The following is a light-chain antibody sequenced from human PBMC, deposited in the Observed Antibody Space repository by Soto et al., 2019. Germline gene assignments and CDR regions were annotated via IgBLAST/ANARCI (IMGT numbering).Light chain of an antibody. CDR2: DAS. CDR3: QQRSNWPLA. Sequence: EVVVTQSPATLSVSPGEGATLSCMASQSVSSNLAWYQQIPGQAPRLLIYDASNRATGIPARFSGSGSGTDFTLTISSLEPEDFAVYYCQQRSNWPLAFGGGTKV. CDR1: QSVSSN. V-gene: IGKV3-11*01. J-gene: IGKJ4*01.